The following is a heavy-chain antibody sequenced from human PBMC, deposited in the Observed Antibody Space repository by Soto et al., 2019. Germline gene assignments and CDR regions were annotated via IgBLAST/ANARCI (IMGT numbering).Heavy chain of an antibody. CDR1: GFTFKESA. V-gene: IGHV3-23*01. CDR2: ISDTGAST. Sequence: EVRLLEAGGGLKQPGGSLRLSRAASGFTFKESAMNWVRQAPGKGLERVASISDTGASTWYAESVRGRLSISRDNSKNTLYLQMNSLRGEDTAVYYCAKGRGSGWAWYFDNWGQGTLVTVSS. D-gene: IGHD6-19*01. CDR3: AKGRGSGWAWYFDN. J-gene: IGHJ4*02.